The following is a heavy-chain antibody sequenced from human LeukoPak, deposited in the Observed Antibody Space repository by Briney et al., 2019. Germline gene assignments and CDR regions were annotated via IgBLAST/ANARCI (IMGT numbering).Heavy chain of an antibody. CDR2: INSNSGGT. CDR3: ARVRRPEYSSSSYYYCMDV. CDR1: GYTFTGYY. D-gene: IGHD6-6*01. J-gene: IGHJ6*03. V-gene: IGHV1-2*02. Sequence: ASVKVSCKASGYTFTGYYMHWVRQAPGQGLEWMGWINSNSGGTNYAQKFQGRVTMTRDTSTTTAYMELNRLRSDDTAVYYCARVRRPEYSSSSYYYCMDVWGKGTTVTVSS.